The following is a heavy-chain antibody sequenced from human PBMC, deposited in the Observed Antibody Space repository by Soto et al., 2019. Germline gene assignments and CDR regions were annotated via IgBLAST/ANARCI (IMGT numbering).Heavy chain of an antibody. V-gene: IGHV4-59*01. J-gene: IGHJ5*02. CDR1: GGSISSYY. CDR3: ARDLGYCSSSSCYPYFDP. Sequence: PSETLSLTCTVSGGSISSYYWSWIRQPPGKGLEWIGYIYYSGITNYNPSLKSRVTISVDTSKNQFSLKLSSVTAADTAVYYCARDLGYCSSSSCYPYFDPWGQGTLVTVSS. CDR2: IYYSGIT. D-gene: IGHD2-2*01.